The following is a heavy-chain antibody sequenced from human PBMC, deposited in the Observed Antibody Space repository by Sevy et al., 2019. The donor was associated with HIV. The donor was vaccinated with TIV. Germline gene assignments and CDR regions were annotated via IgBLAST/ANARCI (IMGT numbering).Heavy chain of an antibody. V-gene: IGHV3-7*01. CDR1: GFTFSDSW. D-gene: IGHD3-3*01. CDR3: ATFSVGY. CDR2: INQDGNEK. J-gene: IGHJ4*02. Sequence: GGSLRLSCAASGFTFSDSWMRWVRQAPGKGLEWVANINQDGNEKYYVDSVKGRFTISRDNAKNSLYLQMNSLRDDDTGVYYCATFSVGYWGQGTLVTVSS.